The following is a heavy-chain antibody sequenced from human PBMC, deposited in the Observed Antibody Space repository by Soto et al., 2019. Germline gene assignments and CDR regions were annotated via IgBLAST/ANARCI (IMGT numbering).Heavy chain of an antibody. CDR2: MNPNSGNT. CDR3: ARLTKYGYAFDI. D-gene: IGHD2-2*03. CDR1: GYTLTSYD. Sequence: ASVKLSCKDSGYTLTSYDINWVRQATGQGLEWMGWMNPNSGNTGYAQRFQGRVTMTRNTSISTAYMELSSLRSEDTAVYYCARLTKYGYAFDIWGQGTMVTVSS. J-gene: IGHJ3*02. V-gene: IGHV1-8*01.